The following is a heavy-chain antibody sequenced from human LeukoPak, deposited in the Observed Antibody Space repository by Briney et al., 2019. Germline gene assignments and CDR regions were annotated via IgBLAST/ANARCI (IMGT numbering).Heavy chain of an antibody. J-gene: IGHJ4*02. V-gene: IGHV3-53*01. CDR1: GFNVSTRY. CDR3: ARPASGGLSEDY. Sequence: GGSLRLSCAASGFNVSTRYMSWVRQAPGKGLEWVSIIYSGGPIYYADSVRGRFTISRDTSKNMLYLQMNSLRADDTAVYYCARPASGGLSEDYWGQGTLVTVSS. D-gene: IGHD3-10*01. CDR2: IYSGGPI.